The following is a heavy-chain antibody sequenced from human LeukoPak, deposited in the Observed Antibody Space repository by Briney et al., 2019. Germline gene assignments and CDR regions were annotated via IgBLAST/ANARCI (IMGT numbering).Heavy chain of an antibody. V-gene: IGHV5-51*01. CDR3: ARGRQQQLVFWRNWFDP. Sequence: GESLKISCKGSGYSFTSYWIGGGRQMPGKGLECTGIIYPGDYDTRYSPSFQGQVTLSADKSITTAYLKWRSLKASDTGMCYCARGRQQQLVFWRNWFDPWGQGTPVTVSS. D-gene: IGHD6-13*01. J-gene: IGHJ5*02. CDR1: GYSFTSYW. CDR2: IYPGDYDT.